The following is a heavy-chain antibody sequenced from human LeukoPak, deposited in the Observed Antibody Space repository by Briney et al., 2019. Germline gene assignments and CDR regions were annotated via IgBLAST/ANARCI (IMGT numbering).Heavy chain of an antibody. Sequence: SVKVSCKASGGTFSSYAISWVRQAPGQGLEWMGGIIPIFGTANYAQKFQGRVTITADESTSTAYMELSSLRSEDTAVYYCARDRDYGGNSGPRVYFQHWGQGTLVSVSS. D-gene: IGHD4-23*01. CDR3: ARDRDYGGNSGPRVYFQH. J-gene: IGHJ1*01. CDR1: GGTFSSYA. CDR2: IIPIFGTA. V-gene: IGHV1-69*13.